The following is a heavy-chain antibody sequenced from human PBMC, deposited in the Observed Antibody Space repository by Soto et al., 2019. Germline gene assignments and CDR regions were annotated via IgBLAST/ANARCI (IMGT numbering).Heavy chain of an antibody. J-gene: IGHJ4*02. CDR1: GFSLSTSGVG. Sequence: QITMQESGPTLVKPTQTLTLTCTFSGFSLSTSGVGVGWIRQPPGQALEWLALIYWNDDKRYSPSLKSRLTITKDTSENPVVLTMTNMDPVDTATYYCANNTRYMIAYRGEYYFDYWGQGTLVTVSS. CDR2: IYWNDDK. V-gene: IGHV2-5*01. CDR3: ANNTRYMIAYRGEYYFDY. D-gene: IGHD3-22*01.